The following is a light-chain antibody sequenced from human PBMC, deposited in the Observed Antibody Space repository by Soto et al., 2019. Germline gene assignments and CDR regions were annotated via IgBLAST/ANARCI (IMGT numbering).Light chain of an antibody. J-gene: IGKJ1*01. CDR1: QGISTY. V-gene: IGKV1-9*01. CDR3: QQLNSYPPT. CDR2: GAS. Sequence: DIQLTQSPSFLSASVGDRVTLTCRASQGISTYLAWYQQEPGKAPKVLIYGASTLQSGVPSRFSGSGSGTEFALTINSLQPEDFATYFCQQLNSYPPTFGQGTKVEIK.